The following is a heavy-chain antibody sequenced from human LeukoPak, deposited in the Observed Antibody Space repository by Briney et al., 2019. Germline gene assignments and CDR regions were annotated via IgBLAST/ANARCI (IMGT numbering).Heavy chain of an antibody. CDR3: ARDWGEGFFSMAFDI. CDR1: GFTFSSHW. J-gene: IGHJ3*02. Sequence: GGSLRLSCAASGFTFSSHWMSWVRQAPGKGLEWVANISPDGSEKYYVDSVKGRFTISRDNAKNTVYLQMNSLGAEDTAVYYCARDWGEGFFSMAFDIWGQGTMVTVSS. D-gene: IGHD3-16*01. V-gene: IGHV3-7*01. CDR2: ISPDGSEK.